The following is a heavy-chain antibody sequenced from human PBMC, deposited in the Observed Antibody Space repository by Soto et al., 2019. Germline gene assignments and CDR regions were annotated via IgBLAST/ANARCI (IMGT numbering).Heavy chain of an antibody. Sequence: QITLKESGPTLVKPTQTLTLTCTFSGFSLSTSGVGVGWIRQPPGKALEWLALIYWDDDKRYSPSLKSRLTITKDTSKNQVVLTMTNMDPVDTATYYCAHRGRWELPLKDDAFDIWGQGTMVTVSS. CDR1: GFSLSTSGVG. V-gene: IGHV2-5*02. CDR3: AHRGRWELPLKDDAFDI. CDR2: IYWDDDK. J-gene: IGHJ3*02. D-gene: IGHD1-26*01.